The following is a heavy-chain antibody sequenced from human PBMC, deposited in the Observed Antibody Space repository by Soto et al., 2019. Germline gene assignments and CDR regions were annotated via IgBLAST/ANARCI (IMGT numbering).Heavy chain of an antibody. CDR1: GVTVSSIY. CDR3: AHWAYYYDY. J-gene: IGHJ4*02. D-gene: IGHD7-27*01. Sequence: EVQLVESGGGLIQPGGSLRLSCAASGVTVSSIYMSWVRQAPGKGLEWVSVIYSSGSTYYADSVKGRFTISRDGSKNTLYLQMNSLRVEDTAVYYCAHWAYYYDYWGQGTLVTVSS. CDR2: IYSSGST. V-gene: IGHV3-53*01.